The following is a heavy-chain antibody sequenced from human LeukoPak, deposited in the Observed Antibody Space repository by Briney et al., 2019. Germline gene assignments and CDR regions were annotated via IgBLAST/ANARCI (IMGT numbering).Heavy chain of an antibody. CDR1: GGSISSYY. V-gene: IGHV4-59*08. CDR3: ARSNYYYYGMDV. J-gene: IGHJ6*02. CDR2: IYYSGST. Sequence: PSETLSLTCTVSGGSISSYYWSWIRQPPGKGLEWIGYIYYSGSTNYNPSLKSRVTISVDTSKSQFSLKLSSVTAADTAVYYCARSNYYYYGMDVWGQGTTVTVSS.